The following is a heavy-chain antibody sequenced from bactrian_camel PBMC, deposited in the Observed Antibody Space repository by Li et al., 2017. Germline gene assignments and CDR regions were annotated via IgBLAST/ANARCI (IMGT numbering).Heavy chain of an antibody. Sequence: HVQLVESGGGAVQAGGSLTLSCEASGDTLSSFSLAWFRQGVDKKREGVAAIMIVGATTYYADSVKGRFTISQDNAKNMVYLQVNSLKAEDTAMYYCAAGGSWVTLDSKEYKSWGRGTQVTVS. CDR2: IMIVGATT. J-gene: IGHJ4*01. D-gene: IGHD1*01. CDR3: AAGGSWVTLDSKEYKS. V-gene: IGHV3S54*01. CDR1: GDTLSSFS.